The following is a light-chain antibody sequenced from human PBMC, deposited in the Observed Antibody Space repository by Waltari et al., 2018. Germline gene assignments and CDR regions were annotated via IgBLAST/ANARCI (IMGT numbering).Light chain of an antibody. Sequence: DIQMTQSPSSLSASVGDRVTITCQASQDISDYLNWYQQKPGKAPELLIFDVSNLETGVPSRFSGHGSGTNFTFTIISLQPEDFATYYCQQYASLPLFDPGTKVDVK. J-gene: IGKJ3*01. CDR2: DVS. V-gene: IGKV1-33*01. CDR3: QQYASLPL. CDR1: QDISDY.